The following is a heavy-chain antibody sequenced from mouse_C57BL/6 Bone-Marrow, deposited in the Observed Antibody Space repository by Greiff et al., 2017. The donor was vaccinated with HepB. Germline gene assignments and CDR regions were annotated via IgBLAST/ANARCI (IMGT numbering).Heavy chain of an antibody. CDR1: GFTFSDFY. Sequence: EVKLMESGGGLVQSGRSLRLSCATSGFTFSDFYMEWVRQAPGKGLEWIAASRNKANDYTTEYSASVKGRFIVSRDTSQSILYLQMNALRAEDTAIYYCARDATYSNGWYFDVWGTGTTVTVSS. D-gene: IGHD2-5*01. J-gene: IGHJ1*03. CDR3: ARDATYSNGWYFDV. V-gene: IGHV7-1*01. CDR2: SRNKANDYTT.